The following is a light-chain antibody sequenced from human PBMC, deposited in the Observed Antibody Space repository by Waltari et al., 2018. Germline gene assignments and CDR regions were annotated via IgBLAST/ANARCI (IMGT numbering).Light chain of an antibody. CDR1: QSVSSS. Sequence: EIVMTQSPATLSVSPGERATLSCRASQSVSSSLAWYQQKPGQAPRLLIYGASTRATGIPARFSGSGSGTEFTLTISSLQSEDFAVYYCQQYNNWPYTFGQGTKLEIK. CDR3: QQYNNWPYT. J-gene: IGKJ2*01. V-gene: IGKV3-15*01. CDR2: GAS.